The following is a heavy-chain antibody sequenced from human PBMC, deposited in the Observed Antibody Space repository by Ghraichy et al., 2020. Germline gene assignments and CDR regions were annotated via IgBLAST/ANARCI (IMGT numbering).Heavy chain of an antibody. CDR1: GGSFSGYY. D-gene: IGHD4-23*01. CDR2: ISHSGST. J-gene: IGHJ4*02. V-gene: IGHV4-34*01. CDR3: AREDYGGKTGFDY. Sequence: ESLNISCAVYGGSFSGYYWSWIRQSPGKGLEWIGEISHSGSTNYNPSLKSRVTISVDTSKNQFSLKLNSVTAADTAVYYCAREDYGGKTGFDYWGQGTLVTVSS.